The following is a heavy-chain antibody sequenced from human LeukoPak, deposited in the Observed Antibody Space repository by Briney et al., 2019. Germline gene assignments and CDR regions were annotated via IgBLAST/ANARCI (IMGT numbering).Heavy chain of an antibody. J-gene: IGHJ4*02. CDR3: ARDRGGEQGSIFDY. D-gene: IGHD3-16*01. CDR2: MYYSGST. CDR1: GGSISGYY. Sequence: SETLSLTCTVSGGSISGYYWSWIRQPPGKGLEWIGYMYYSGSTNYNPSLKSRVTISIDTSKNQFSLKLSSVAAADTAVYYSARDRGGEQGSIFDYWGQGTLVTVSS. V-gene: IGHV4-59*01.